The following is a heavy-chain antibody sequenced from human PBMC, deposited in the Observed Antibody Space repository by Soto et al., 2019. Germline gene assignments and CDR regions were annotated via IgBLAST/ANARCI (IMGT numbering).Heavy chain of an antibody. V-gene: IGHV4-34*01. J-gene: IGHJ4*02. CDR2: INHSGST. CDR1: GGSFSGYY. D-gene: IGHD1-20*01. CDR3: VRGPYNYYFDY. Sequence: SETLSLTCAVYGGSFSGYYWSWIRQPPGKGLEWIGEINHSGSTNYNPSLKSRVTISVDTSKNQFSLKLSSVTAADTAVYYCVRGPYNYYFDYWGQGTLVTVSS.